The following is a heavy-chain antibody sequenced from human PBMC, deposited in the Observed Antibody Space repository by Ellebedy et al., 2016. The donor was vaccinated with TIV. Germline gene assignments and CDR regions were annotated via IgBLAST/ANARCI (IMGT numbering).Heavy chain of an antibody. D-gene: IGHD2-15*01. Sequence: PGGSLRLSCAASGFTFSSYAMSWVRQAPGKGLEWVSAISGSGGSTYYADSVKGRFTISRDNSKNTLYLQMNSLRAEDTAIYYCVRRGSLDCSAGSCYSHWFDPWGQGVLVTVSS. J-gene: IGHJ5*02. CDR2: ISGSGGST. CDR3: VRRGSLDCSAGSCYSHWFDP. CDR1: GFTFSSYA. V-gene: IGHV3-23*01.